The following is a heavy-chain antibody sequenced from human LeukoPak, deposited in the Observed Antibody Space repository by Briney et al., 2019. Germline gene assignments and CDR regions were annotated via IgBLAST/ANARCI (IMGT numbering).Heavy chain of an antibody. CDR1: GGSISNYY. CDR2: IYYSGST. J-gene: IGHJ3*02. Sequence: SETLSLTCTVSGGSISNYYWSWIRQPPGKGLEWIGCIYYSGSTSYNPSLKGRVTISVDTSKNQFSLNLSSVTAADTAMYYCARTYYYESSGYYYEREAFDIWGQGTMDTVSS. V-gene: IGHV4-59*01. CDR3: ARTYYYESSGYYYEREAFDI. D-gene: IGHD3-22*01.